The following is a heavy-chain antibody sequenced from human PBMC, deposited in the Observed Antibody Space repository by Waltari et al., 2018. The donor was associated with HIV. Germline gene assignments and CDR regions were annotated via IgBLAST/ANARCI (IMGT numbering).Heavy chain of an antibody. D-gene: IGHD3-9*01. J-gene: IGHJ4*02. CDR3: ARGLRYFDWLDY. Sequence: QVQLVESGGGVVQPGRSLRLSCAASGFTFSSYGMHWVRQAPGKGLGWVAVISYDGSNKYYADSVKGRFTISRDNSKNTLYLQMNSLRAEDTAVYYCARGLRYFDWLDYWGQGTLVTVSS. CDR2: ISYDGSNK. V-gene: IGHV3-30*03. CDR1: GFTFSSYG.